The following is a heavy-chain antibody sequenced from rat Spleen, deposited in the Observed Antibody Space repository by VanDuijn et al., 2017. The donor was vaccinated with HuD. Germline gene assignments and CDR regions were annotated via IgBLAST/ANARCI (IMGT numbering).Heavy chain of an antibody. CDR2: ISTGGVGT. CDR3: ATGPRILRLDWFAY. D-gene: IGHD1-6*01. V-gene: IGHV5-46*01. Sequence: EVQLVESGGGLVQPGRSMKLSCAASGFSFSNFPMAWVRQAPTKGLDWVATISTGGVGTYYRDSVKGRFTISRDNAKNTLYLQMDSLRSEDTATYYCATGPRILRLDWFAYWGQGTLVTVSS. CDR1: GFSFSNFP. J-gene: IGHJ3*01.